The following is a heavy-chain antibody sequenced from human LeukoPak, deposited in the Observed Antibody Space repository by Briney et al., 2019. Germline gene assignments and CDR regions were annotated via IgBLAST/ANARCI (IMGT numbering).Heavy chain of an antibody. D-gene: IGHD4-17*01. V-gene: IGHV3-30-3*01. J-gene: IGHJ4*02. CDR1: GFTFSSHA. Sequence: GSLRLSCAASGFTFSSHAMHWVRQAPGKGLEWVTVISYGGTNKYYADSVKGRFTISRDNSKNTLSLQMNSLRTEDTAVYYCARGDTDYAAPPDFWGQGTLVTVSS. CDR2: ISYGGTNK. CDR3: ARGDTDYAAPPDF.